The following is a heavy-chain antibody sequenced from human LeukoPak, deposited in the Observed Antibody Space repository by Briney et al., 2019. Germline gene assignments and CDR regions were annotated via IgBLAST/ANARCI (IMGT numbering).Heavy chain of an antibody. D-gene: IGHD6-19*01. CDR1: GYSISSGYY. CDR3: ARQWLSGVGWFDP. CDR2: IHHSGST. J-gene: IGHJ5*02. Sequence: PSETLSLTCAVSGYSISSGYYWGWIRQPPGKGLEWIGSIHHSGSTYYNPSLKSRVTISVDTSKNQFSLKLSSVTAADTAVYYCARQWLSGVGWFDPWGQGTLVTVSS. V-gene: IGHV4-38-2*01.